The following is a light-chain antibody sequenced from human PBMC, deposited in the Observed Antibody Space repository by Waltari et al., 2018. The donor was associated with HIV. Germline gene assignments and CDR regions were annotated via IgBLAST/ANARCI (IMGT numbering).Light chain of an antibody. CDR3: SSPTLTRVLQ. Sequence: QSALTQPASMSGSPGQSITISCTGSSLDIVLYAFFSGYKHLPNTPPQLIIYGVAPRPPGITSRFPASTCGDVSSLPLSVRQAEVEPDYSGSSPTLTRVLQFGGGTSLTVL. CDR1: SLDIVLYAF. CDR2: GVA. J-gene: IGLJ3*02. V-gene: IGLV2-14*01.